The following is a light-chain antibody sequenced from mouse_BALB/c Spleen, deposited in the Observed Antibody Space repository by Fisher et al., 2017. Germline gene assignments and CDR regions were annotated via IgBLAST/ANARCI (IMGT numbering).Light chain of an antibody. CDR2: LTS. Sequence: IVITQSTAIMSASLGEKVTMSCRASSSVNYMYWYQQKPRSSPKPWIYLTSKLASGVPARFSGSGSGTSYSLTISRMEAEDAATYYCQQWSSNPPTFGAGTKLELK. J-gene: IGKJ5*01. CDR3: QQWSSNPPT. V-gene: IGKV4-68*01. CDR1: SSVNY.